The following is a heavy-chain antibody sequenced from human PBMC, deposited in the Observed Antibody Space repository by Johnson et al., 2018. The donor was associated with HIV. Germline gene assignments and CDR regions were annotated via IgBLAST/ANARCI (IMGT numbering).Heavy chain of an antibody. V-gene: IGHV3-66*01. D-gene: IGHD1-26*01. CDR3: AKEGGGLLGLCWAM. Sequence: EVQLVESGGGLVQPGGSLRLSCAASGFSFSSYWMSWIRQAPGKGLEWVSVIYSGDTTYYAGSVKGRFTISRDNSKNTLYLQMNSLRVEDTAVYYCAKEGGGLLGLCWAMWG. CDR2: IYSGDTT. J-gene: IGHJ1*01. CDR1: GFSFSSYW.